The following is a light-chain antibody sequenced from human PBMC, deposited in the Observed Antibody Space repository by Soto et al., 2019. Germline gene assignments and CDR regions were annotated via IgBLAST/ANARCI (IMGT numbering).Light chain of an antibody. CDR3: QQYVSSPRT. CDR2: GAS. CDR1: QSVSSSY. V-gene: IGKV3-20*01. J-gene: IGKJ1*01. Sequence: EIVLTQSPGTLSLSPGERATLSCRASQSVSSSYLAWYQQKPGQAPRLLIYGASSRATGIPDRFSGSGSGTDFTLTISSLEPEDSAVYYCQQYVSSPRTFGQGTKVDIK.